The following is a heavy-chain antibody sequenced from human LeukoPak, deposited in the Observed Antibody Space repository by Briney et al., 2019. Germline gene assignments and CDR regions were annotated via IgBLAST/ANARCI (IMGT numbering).Heavy chain of an antibody. D-gene: IGHD5-12*01. CDR1: RFTFSDQY. J-gene: IGHJ3*02. Sequence: GRSLRLSCADSRFTFSDQYMDWVRQAPGKGLEWVGRSANKADSYTTEYAASVKGRFTISRDDSKNPMFLQMNSLKIEDTAVYYCTRGYSGASIYAFDIWGLGTMVTVSS. CDR2: SANKADSYTT. CDR3: TRGYSGASIYAFDI. V-gene: IGHV3-72*01.